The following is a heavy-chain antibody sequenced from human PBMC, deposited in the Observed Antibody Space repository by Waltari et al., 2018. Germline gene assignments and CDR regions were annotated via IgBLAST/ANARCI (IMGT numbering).Heavy chain of an antibody. Sequence: QVQLQESGPGLVKPSETLSLTCTVSGGSISSYYWSWIRQPPGKGLEWIGYIYYMGSTNYNPALKSRVTISVDTSKNQFSLKLSSVTAADTAVYYCARDRGSPIFGVVPYGMDVWGQGTTVTVSS. D-gene: IGHD3-3*01. J-gene: IGHJ6*02. CDR3: ARDRGSPIFGVVPYGMDV. V-gene: IGHV4-59*01. CDR2: IYYMGST. CDR1: GGSISSYY.